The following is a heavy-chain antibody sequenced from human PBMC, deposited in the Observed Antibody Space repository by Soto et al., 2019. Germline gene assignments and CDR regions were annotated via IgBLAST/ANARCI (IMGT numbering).Heavy chain of an antibody. CDR1: GGSISSGGYS. Sequence: QLQLQESGSGLVKPSQTLSLTCAVSGGSISSGGYSWSWIRQPPGKGLEWIGYIYHSGSTYYNPSLKSRVTISVDRSKNQFSRKLSSVTAADTAVYYCAREPIPASSGWRDWYFDLWGRGTLVTVSS. V-gene: IGHV4-30-2*01. CDR3: AREPIPASSGWRDWYFDL. D-gene: IGHD6-19*01. J-gene: IGHJ2*01. CDR2: IYHSGST.